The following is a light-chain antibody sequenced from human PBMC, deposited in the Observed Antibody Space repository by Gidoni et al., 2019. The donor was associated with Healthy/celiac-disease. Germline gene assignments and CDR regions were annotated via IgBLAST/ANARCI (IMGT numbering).Light chain of an antibody. J-gene: IGKJ2*01. CDR2: GAS. CDR3: QQYNNWPGYT. V-gene: IGKV3-15*01. Sequence: EIVMTQSPATLSVSPGERATLSCRASQSVSSNLAWYQQKPGQAPRLLIYGASTRATGIPARFSGSGSGTELTLTISSLLSEDFAVYYCQQYNNWPGYTFGQGTKLEIK. CDR1: QSVSSN.